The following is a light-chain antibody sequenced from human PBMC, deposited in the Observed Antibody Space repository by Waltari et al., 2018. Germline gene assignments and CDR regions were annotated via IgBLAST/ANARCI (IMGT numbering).Light chain of an antibody. J-gene: IGLJ1*01. CDR2: DVS. CDR3: RSYTSSSTYV. Sequence: QSALTQPAPVSGSPGQSITISCTGTSTDVGGYNYVSWYQQHQGKAPKLMSDDVSKRPSCVSNRCPGSKSGNTASLTISGLQAEDEADYYCRSYTSSSTYVFGTGTKVTVL. CDR1: STDVGGYNY. V-gene: IGLV2-14*01.